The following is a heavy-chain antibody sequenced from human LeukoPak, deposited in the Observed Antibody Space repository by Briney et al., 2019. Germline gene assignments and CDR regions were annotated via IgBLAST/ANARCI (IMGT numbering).Heavy chain of an antibody. CDR3: ARGGDRGPDFDY. Sequence: KPSETLSLTCTVSGGSISSYYWSWIRQPPGKDLDWIGYIYYSGSTNYNPSLKSRVTISVDTSKNQFSLKLSSVTAADTAVYYCARGGDRGPDFDYWGQGTLVTVSS. CDR1: GGSISSYY. J-gene: IGHJ4*02. V-gene: IGHV4-59*12. CDR2: IYYSGST. D-gene: IGHD2-21*01.